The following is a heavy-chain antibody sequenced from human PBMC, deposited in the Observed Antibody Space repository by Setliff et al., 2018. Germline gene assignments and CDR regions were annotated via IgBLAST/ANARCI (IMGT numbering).Heavy chain of an antibody. CDR3: ARDPTRKFDS. CDR2: IDSSSTWI. J-gene: IGHJ4*02. CDR1: TFSSYT. V-gene: IGHV3-21*04. Sequence: TFSSYTMNWVRQAPGQGLEWVSSIDSSSTWIYYADSVKGRFTISRDNAKNSLYLQVNSLRVEDTALYYCARDPTRKFDSWGRGTLVTVSS.